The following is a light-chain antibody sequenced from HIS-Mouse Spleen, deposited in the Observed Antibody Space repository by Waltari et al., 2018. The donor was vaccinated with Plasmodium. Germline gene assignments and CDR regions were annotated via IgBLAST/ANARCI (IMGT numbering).Light chain of an antibody. J-gene: IGLJ3*02. CDR1: SLRSYY. CDR3: NSRDSSGNHQV. V-gene: IGLV3-19*01. CDR2: GKN. Sequence: SSELTQDPAVSVALGQTVSITCQGDSLRSYYASWYQQKPGQAPVIVIYGKNNRPSGIPDRFSGSSSGNTASLTNTGAQAEDEADYYCNSRDSSGNHQVFGGGTKLTVL.